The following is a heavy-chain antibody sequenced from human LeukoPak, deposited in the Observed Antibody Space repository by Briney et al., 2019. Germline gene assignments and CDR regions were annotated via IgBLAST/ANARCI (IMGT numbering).Heavy chain of an antibody. D-gene: IGHD3-3*01. CDR2: ISISGSDI. CDR3: AKVQGAIFGVVIYFYYGMDV. V-gene: IGHV3-21*01. CDR1: GFSIRRYS. J-gene: IGHJ6*02. Sequence: PGGSLRLSCAASGFSIRRYSMNSVRQAPGKGLEWVSSISISGSDIYYADSVKGRFTISRDNAKNSLYLQMNSLRAEDTAVYYCAKVQGAIFGVVIYFYYGMDVWGRGTTVTVSS.